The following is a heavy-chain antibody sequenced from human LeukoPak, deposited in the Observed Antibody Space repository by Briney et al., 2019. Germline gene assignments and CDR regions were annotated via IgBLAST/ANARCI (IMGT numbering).Heavy chain of an antibody. CDR1: RGSISGSIRSYY. D-gene: IGHD5-12*01. J-gene: IGHJ5*02. CDR2: IYYSGST. Sequence: SETLSLTCTVSRGSISGSIRSYYWSWLRQPPGKGLEWIGYIYYSGSTNYNPSLKSRVTISVDTSKNQFSLKLSSVTAADTAVYYCARDRGYEYLGHRGLGFDPWGQGTLVTVSS. CDR3: ARDRGYEYLGHRGLGFDP. V-gene: IGHV4-61*01.